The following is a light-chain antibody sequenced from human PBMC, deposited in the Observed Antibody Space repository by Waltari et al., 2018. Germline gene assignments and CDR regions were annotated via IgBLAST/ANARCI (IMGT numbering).Light chain of an antibody. V-gene: IGLV1-40*01. CDR3: QSYDTSLGVV. CDR2: GVN. CDR1: WSYIGAGQA. Sequence: QSVLTQPPSVSGAPGQRVTISCPGSWSYIGAGQAVHWYQQLPGKAPTLLVYGVNTRPPGVPDRFFGSKSGTSASLAIPGLQPEDEADYYCQSYDTSLGVVFGGGTKLTVL. J-gene: IGLJ2*01.